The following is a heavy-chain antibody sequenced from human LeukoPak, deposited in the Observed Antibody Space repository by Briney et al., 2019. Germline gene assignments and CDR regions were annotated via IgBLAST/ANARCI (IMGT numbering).Heavy chain of an antibody. V-gene: IGHV4-59*08. CDR1: GGSISSYY. Sequence: SETLSLTCTVSGGSISSYYWSWIRQPPGKGLEWIGYIYYSGSTNYNPSLKSRVTISVDTSKNQFSLKLSSVTAADTAVYYCARRPGPLNWFDPWGQGTLVTVSS. J-gene: IGHJ5*02. D-gene: IGHD6-6*01. CDR2: IYYSGST. CDR3: ARRPGPLNWFDP.